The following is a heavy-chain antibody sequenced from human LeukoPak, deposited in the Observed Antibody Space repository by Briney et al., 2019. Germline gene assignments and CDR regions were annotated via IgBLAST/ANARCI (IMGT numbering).Heavy chain of an antibody. Sequence: GGSLRLSCAASGFTFSSYSMNWVRQAPGKGLEWVSSISSSSSYIYYADSVKGRFTISRDNAKNSLYLQMNSLRAEDTAVYYCARYYDFWSGIDYWGQGTLVTVSS. D-gene: IGHD3-3*01. CDR1: GFTFSSYS. CDR2: ISSSSSYI. V-gene: IGHV3-21*01. CDR3: ARYYDFWSGIDY. J-gene: IGHJ4*02.